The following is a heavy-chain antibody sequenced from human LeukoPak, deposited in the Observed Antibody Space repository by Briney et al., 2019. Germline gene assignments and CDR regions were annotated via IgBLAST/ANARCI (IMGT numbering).Heavy chain of an antibody. Sequence: PSETLSLTCAVSGGSISRSNWWSWVRQPPGEGLEWIGEIYHSGSTNYNPSLKSRVTISVDKSKNQFSLKLSSVTAADTAVYYCARDAYDSSGYSFDYWGQGTLVTVSS. D-gene: IGHD3-22*01. CDR1: GGSISRSNW. V-gene: IGHV4-4*02. CDR2: IYHSGST. CDR3: ARDAYDSSGYSFDY. J-gene: IGHJ4*02.